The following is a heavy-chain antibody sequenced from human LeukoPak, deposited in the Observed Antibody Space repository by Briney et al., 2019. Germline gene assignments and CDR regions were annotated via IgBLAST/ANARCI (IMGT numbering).Heavy chain of an antibody. CDR1: GFTFSSYS. V-gene: IGHV3-21*01. CDR3: ARGWRDIVVVSPPGYWFDP. Sequence: PGGSLRLSCAASGFTFSSYSMNWVRQAPGKGLEWVSSISSSSSYIYYADSVKGRFTISRDNAKNSLYLQMNSLRAEDTAVYYCARGWRDIVVVSPPGYWFDPWGQGTLVTVSS. J-gene: IGHJ5*02. CDR2: ISSSSSYI. D-gene: IGHD2-15*01.